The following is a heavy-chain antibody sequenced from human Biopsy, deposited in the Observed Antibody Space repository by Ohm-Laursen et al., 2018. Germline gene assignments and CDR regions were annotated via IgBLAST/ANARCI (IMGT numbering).Heavy chain of an antibody. Sequence: SLRLSCAASGFTFGHYAMHWVRQALGKGLEWISLVWYDGTNEDYADSVKGRFTISRDNSRNTLYLQINTPTLEDTAFYYCARGLSSGWYGYFDVWGRGTLVTVSS. CDR1: GFTFGHYA. J-gene: IGHJ2*01. V-gene: IGHV3-33*01. CDR3: ARGLSSGWYGYFDV. D-gene: IGHD6-19*01. CDR2: VWYDGTNE.